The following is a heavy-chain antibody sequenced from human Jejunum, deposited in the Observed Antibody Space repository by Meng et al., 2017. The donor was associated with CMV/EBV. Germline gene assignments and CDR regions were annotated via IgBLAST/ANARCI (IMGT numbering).Heavy chain of an antibody. J-gene: IGHJ4*02. V-gene: IGHV1-2*06. Sequence: QVQLVQSGAEVKKSGDSVKVCCKASGYTFTGYYMHWVRQAPGQGLEWMGRSNLNSGGTNYAQKFQGRVTMTRDTSISTAYMELSRLRSDDTAVYYCARFYCSSTSCPHVLFDYWGQGTLVTVSS. CDR3: ARFYCSSTSCPHVLFDY. CDR1: GYTFTGYY. CDR2: SNLNSGGT. D-gene: IGHD2-2*01.